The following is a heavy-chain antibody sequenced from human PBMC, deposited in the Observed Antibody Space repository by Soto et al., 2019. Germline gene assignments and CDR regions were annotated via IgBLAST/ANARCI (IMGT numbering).Heavy chain of an antibody. V-gene: IGHV4-59*08. CDR2: IYYSGST. J-gene: IGHJ4*02. Sequence: TSETLSLTCTVSGGSISSYYWSWIRQPPGKGLEWIGYIYYSGSTNYNPSLKSRVTISVDTSKNQFSLKLSSVTAADTAVYYCARHQGHYDYIWGIYRYGSPLCYFVFWCQGTLVT. D-gene: IGHD3-16*02. CDR3: ARHQGHYDYIWGIYRYGSPLCYFVF. CDR1: GGSISSYY.